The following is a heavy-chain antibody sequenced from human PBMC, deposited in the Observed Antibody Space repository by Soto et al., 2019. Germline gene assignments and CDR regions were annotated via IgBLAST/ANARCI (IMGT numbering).Heavy chain of an antibody. D-gene: IGHD3-10*01. CDR1: GGTFSSYA. V-gene: IGHV1-69*06. J-gene: IGHJ4*02. CDR3: ERVSEWFGELSRGTVDLEKLYSFDY. CDR2: IIPIFGTA. Sequence: QVQLVQSGAEVKKPGSSVKVSCKASGGTFSSYAISWVRQAPGQGLEWMGGIIPIFGTANYAQKFQGRVTITADKSTSTAYMDRSSLRSEDTAVYYCERVSEWFGELSRGTVDLEKLYSFDYRGQGPMVTVSS.